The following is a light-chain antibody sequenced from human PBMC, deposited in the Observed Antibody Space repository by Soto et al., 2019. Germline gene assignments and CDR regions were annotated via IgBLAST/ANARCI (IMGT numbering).Light chain of an antibody. V-gene: IGLV1-47*01. J-gene: IGLJ3*02. Sequence: QSVLTQPPSASGTPGQGVTISGSGSSANIGSNYVSWYHQLPGTAPKLLIYMNNQRPSGVPDRFSGSKSGTSASLAISGRRSEDEAEYYCAAWDDSLSGHWVFGGGTKLTVL. CDR2: MNN. CDR1: SANIGSNY. CDR3: AAWDDSLSGHWV.